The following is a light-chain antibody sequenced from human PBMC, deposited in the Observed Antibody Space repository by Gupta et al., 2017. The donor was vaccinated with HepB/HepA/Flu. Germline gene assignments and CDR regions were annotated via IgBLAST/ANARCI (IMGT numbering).Light chain of an antibody. V-gene: IGLV10-54*04. Sequence: QAGLTQPTSVSKGLRQSDTLTCTGDNNNVGNQGAAWLQQHPGHPPKPLSYKNNNRPSGFSERFSASRSGNTGSLTITGLQPDDEADYYCSGWDTSLSAWVFGGGTKLTVL. CDR2: KNN. CDR3: SGWDTSLSAWV. J-gene: IGLJ3*02. CDR1: NNNVGNQG.